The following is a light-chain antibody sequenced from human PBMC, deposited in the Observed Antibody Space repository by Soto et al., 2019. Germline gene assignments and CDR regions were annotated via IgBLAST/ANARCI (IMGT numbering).Light chain of an antibody. V-gene: IGLV1-51*01. CDR3: GSWDSSLSAYV. CDR1: SSNIGGNS. J-gene: IGLJ1*01. Sequence: QSVLTQPPSVSAAPGQKVTISSSGSSSNIGGNSVSWYQQLPGTAPKLLIYDDNKRPSGIPDRFSGSKSGTSATLGITGFQTGDEAECYCGSWDSSLSAYVFGTWPKATV. CDR2: DDN.